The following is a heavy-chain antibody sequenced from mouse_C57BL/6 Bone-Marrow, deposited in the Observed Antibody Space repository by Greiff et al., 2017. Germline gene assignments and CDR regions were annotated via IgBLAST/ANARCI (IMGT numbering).Heavy chain of an antibody. CDR1: GYAFTNYL. CDR2: FNPGSGGT. J-gene: IGHJ4*01. CDR3: ARNIYYAIDY. V-gene: IGHV1-54*01. Sequence: QVQLQQSGAELVRPGTSVKVSCKASGYAFTNYLLAWVKQRPGQGLEWIGVFNPGSGGTNYNEKFKGKATLTADKSSSTAYRQLSSLTSEDSAVYFCARNIYYAIDYWGQGTTVTVSS.